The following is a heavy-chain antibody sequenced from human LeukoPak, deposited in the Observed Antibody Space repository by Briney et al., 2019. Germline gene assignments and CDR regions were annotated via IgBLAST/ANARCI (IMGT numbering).Heavy chain of an antibody. J-gene: IGHJ5*02. V-gene: IGHV5-51*01. D-gene: IGHD3-3*02. CDR3: AGREGFSDTRNWFDP. CDR2: IYSGDSAT. Sequence: GESLKISCTFSGDSAAFKWIAWVRQMPGRGLEWMGIIYSGDSATRYSPSFQGQVSISVDKSIYTAYLQWNSLKASDTAIYYCAGREGFSDTRNWFDPWGQGTLVTVSS. CDR1: GDSAAFKW.